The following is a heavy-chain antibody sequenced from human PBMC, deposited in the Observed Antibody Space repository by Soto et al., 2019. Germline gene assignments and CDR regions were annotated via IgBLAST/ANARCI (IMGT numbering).Heavy chain of an antibody. J-gene: IGHJ5*02. CDR3: ARDRRRAIFVRGGWFDP. V-gene: IGHV3-74*01. CDR1: GFTFSSYW. CDR2: INSDGSST. D-gene: IGHD3-3*01. Sequence: GGSLRLSCAASGFTFSSYWMHWVRQAPGKGLVWVSRINSDGSSTSYADSVKGRFTISRDNAKNALYLQMNSLRAEDTAVYYCARDRRRAIFVRGGWFDPWGQGTLVTVSS.